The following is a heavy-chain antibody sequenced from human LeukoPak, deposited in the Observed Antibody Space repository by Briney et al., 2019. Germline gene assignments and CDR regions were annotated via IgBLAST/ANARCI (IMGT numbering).Heavy chain of an antibody. V-gene: IGHV1-46*01. D-gene: IGHD3-3*01. Sequence: GESLKISCKGSGYTFTSYYMHWVRQAPGQGLEWMGIINPSGGSTSYAQKFQGRVTMTRDTSTSTVYMELSSLRSEDTAVYYCARDFWSRWFDPWGQGTLVTVSS. CDR2: INPSGGST. J-gene: IGHJ5*02. CDR1: GYTFTSYY. CDR3: ARDFWSRWFDP.